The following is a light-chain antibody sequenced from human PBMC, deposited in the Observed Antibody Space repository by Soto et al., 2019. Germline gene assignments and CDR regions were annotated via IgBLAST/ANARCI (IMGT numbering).Light chain of an antibody. V-gene: IGKV3-20*01. Sequence: DIVLTQSPGTVSLSPGERATLSCRASQSVSSGYLAWYQQKPGQAPRLLIYGVSNRATGIPDRFSGSGSGTDFTLTISRLEPEDFAVYYCQQYGSSPLTFGQGTKVEIK. CDR1: QSVSSGY. CDR3: QQYGSSPLT. J-gene: IGKJ1*01. CDR2: GVS.